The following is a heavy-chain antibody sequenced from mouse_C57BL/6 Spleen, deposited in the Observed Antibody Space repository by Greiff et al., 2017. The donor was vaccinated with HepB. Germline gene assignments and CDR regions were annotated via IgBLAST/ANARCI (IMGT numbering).Heavy chain of an antibody. CDR3: ARTTVVAPDY. CDR1: GYSFTGYY. V-gene: IGHV1-42*01. D-gene: IGHD1-1*01. J-gene: IGHJ2*01. CDR2: INPSTGGT. Sequence: EVQLQQSGPELVKPGASVKISCKASGYSFTGYYMNWVKQSPEKSLEWIGEINPSTGGTTYNQKFKAKATLTVDKSSSTAYMQLKSLTSEDSAVYYCARTTVVAPDYWGQGTTLTVSS.